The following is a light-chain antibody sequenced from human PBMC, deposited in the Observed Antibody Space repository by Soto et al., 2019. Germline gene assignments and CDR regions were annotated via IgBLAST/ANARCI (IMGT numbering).Light chain of an antibody. V-gene: IGKV1-39*01. CDR3: QQSYNIQALT. CDR2: GAA. J-gene: IGKJ4*01. Sequence: DIQMTQSPSSLSASVGDRFAITFRSSQNIRNYLNWHQQKPGKAPRVLIYGAASLQSGVPSRFSGSGSGTNFSLTINSLQPEDYATYYCQQSYNIQALTFGGGTKVDIK. CDR1: QNIRNY.